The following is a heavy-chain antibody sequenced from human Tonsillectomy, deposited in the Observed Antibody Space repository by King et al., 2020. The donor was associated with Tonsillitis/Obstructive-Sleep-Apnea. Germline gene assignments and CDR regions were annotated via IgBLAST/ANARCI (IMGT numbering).Heavy chain of an antibody. J-gene: IGHJ4*02. V-gene: IGHV3-48*02. CDR1: GFTFSSYS. CDR2: IISTGRTI. D-gene: IGHD6-6*01. Sequence: VQLVESGGRLVQPGGPLRLSSAASGFTFSSYSINWLRQAPGRGLVWGSYIISTGRTIYYADSVKGRFTIPRDNAKNSLYLQMNSLRDEDTAVYYCARDLSSLGFDCWGQGTLVTASS. CDR3: ARDLSSLGFDC.